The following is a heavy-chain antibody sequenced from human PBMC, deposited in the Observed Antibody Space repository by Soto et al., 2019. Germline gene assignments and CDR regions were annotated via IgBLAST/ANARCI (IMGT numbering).Heavy chain of an antibody. V-gene: IGHV3-30-3*01. CDR3: VAGEQYYAMGY. Sequence: QVQLVESVGGVVQPGRSLRVSCAASGITISNYFMYWVRQAPGKGLEWVAAISYDGSNKHYSDSVKERFTISRDNSKNSLYLQRDILRDEHTAVYHCVAGEQYYAMGYWGEGTTVAVSS. D-gene: IGHD3-9*01. CDR2: ISYDGSNK. J-gene: IGHJ6*04. CDR1: GITISNYF.